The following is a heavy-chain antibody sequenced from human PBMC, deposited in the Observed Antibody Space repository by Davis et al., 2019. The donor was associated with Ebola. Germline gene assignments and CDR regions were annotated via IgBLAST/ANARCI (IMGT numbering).Heavy chain of an antibody. D-gene: IGHD6-19*01. CDR2: IYAGDSDT. CDR3: ARTIAVAGHYFDY. V-gene: IGHV5-51*01. Sequence: GESLKISCKGSGYSFTSYWIGWVRQMPGKGLEWMGIIYAGDSDTRYSPSFQGQVTISADKSISTAYLQWSSLKASDTAMYYCARTIAVAGHYFDYWGQGTLVTVSS. J-gene: IGHJ4*02. CDR1: GYSFTSYW.